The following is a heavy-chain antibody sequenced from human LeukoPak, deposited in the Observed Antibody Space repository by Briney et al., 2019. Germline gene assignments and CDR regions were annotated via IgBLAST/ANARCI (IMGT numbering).Heavy chain of an antibody. V-gene: IGHV1-2*02. CDR2: INPNSGGT. D-gene: IGHD5-24*01. Sequence: ASVKVSCKASGYTFTDFYMLWVRQAPGQGLEWMGWINPNSGGTDYAQKFQGRVTMTRDTSTSTAYMELSRLRSDDTAVYHCARGDGRYWGQGTLVTVSS. CDR1: GYTFTDFY. J-gene: IGHJ4*02. CDR3: ARGDGRY.